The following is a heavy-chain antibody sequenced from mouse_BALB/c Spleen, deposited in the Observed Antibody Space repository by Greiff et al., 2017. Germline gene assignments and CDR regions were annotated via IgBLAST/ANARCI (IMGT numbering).Heavy chain of an antibody. V-gene: IGHV2-6-7*01. CDR1: GFSLTGYG. CDR3: AREGGLISGYYFDY. J-gene: IGHJ2*01. Sequence: VKLMESGPGLVAPSQSLSITCTVSGFSLTGYGVNWVRQPPGKGLEWLGMIWGDGSTDYNSALKSRLSISKDNSKSQVFLKMNSLQTDDTARYYCAREGGLISGYYFDYWGQGTTLTVSS. D-gene: IGHD1-1*01. CDR2: IWGDGST.